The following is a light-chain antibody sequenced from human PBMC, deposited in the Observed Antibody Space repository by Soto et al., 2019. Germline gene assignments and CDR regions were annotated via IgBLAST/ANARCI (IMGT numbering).Light chain of an antibody. CDR2: GAS. CDR1: QSVNSN. CDR3: QQYNNWPPWT. Sequence: EIVMTQSPATLSVSPGERATLSCRASQSVNSNLAWYQQKPGQAPRLLIYGASIRATGIPARFSGSGSGTEFTLTISSLQSEDFAVYYCQQYNNWPPWTFGQGTTVEIK. J-gene: IGKJ1*01. V-gene: IGKV3-15*01.